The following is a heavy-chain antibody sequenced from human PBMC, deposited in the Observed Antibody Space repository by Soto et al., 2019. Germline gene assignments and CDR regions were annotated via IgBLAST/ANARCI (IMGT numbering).Heavy chain of an antibody. CDR2: IYHSGST. V-gene: IGHV4-30-2*01. Sequence: SETLSLTCAVSGGSISSCGYSWSWIRQPPGKGLEWIGYIYHSGSTYYNPSLKSRVTISVDRSKNQFSLKLSSVTAADTAVYYCARASITVTTLDFWGQGTLVTVSS. CDR3: ARASITVTTLDF. D-gene: IGHD4-17*01. J-gene: IGHJ4*02. CDR1: GGSISSCGYS.